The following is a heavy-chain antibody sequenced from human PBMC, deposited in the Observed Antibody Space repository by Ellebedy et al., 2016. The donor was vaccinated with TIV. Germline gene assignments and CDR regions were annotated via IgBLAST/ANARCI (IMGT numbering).Heavy chain of an antibody. CDR2: ISSSGSTI. D-gene: IGHD2-15*01. CDR3: ARYCSGGSCYTHAFYI. J-gene: IGHJ3*02. V-gene: IGHV3-11*01. Sequence: GESLKISCAASGFTFSDYYMSWIRQAPGKGLEWVSYISSSGSTIYYADSVKGRFTISRDNAKNSLYLQMNSLIAEDTAVYYCARYCSGGSCYTHAFYIWGQGTMVTVSS. CDR1: GFTFSDYY.